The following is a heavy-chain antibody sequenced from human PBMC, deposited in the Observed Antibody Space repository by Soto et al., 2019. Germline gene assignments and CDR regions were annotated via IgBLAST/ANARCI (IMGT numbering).Heavy chain of an antibody. D-gene: IGHD6-6*01. Sequence: VQLVESGGGVVQPGRSLRLSCAASGFTFSSYGMHWVRQAPGKGLEWVAVISYDGSNKYYADSVKGRFTISRDNSKNTLYLQMNSLRAEDTAVYYCAKAKHPYSSSWYYFDYWGQGTLVTVSS. CDR3: AKAKHPYSSSWYYFDY. CDR2: ISYDGSNK. J-gene: IGHJ4*02. V-gene: IGHV3-30*18. CDR1: GFTFSSYG.